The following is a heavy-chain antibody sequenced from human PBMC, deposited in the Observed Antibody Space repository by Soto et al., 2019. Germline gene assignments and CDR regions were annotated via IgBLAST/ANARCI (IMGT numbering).Heavy chain of an antibody. CDR3: AKDSGYSSSWYMGDS. J-gene: IGHJ4*02. D-gene: IGHD6-13*01. Sequence: EVQLLESGGGLVQPGGSLRLSCAASGFNFGLYAMSWVHQAPGKGLEWVSAISGSGDDTYYADSVKGRFTISRDNSKNTVYLQMNSLRAEDTAVYYCAKDSGYSSSWYMGDSWGQGTLVTVSS. CDR2: ISGSGDDT. V-gene: IGHV3-23*01. CDR1: GFNFGLYA.